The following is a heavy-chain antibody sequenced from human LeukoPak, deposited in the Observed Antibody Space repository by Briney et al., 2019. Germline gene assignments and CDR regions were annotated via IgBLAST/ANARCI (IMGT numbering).Heavy chain of an antibody. D-gene: IGHD5-18*01. CDR1: GFTFSSHW. CDR3: AGGIYINGYVFDY. J-gene: IGHJ4*02. Sequence: GGSLRLSCAVSGFTFSSHWMSWVRQAPGKGLEWVANITQDGSEKHYVDSVKGRFTLSRDNGKTSLYLQMNSLRAGDTAVYYCAGGIYINGYVFDYWGQGTLLTVSS. CDR2: ITQDGSEK. V-gene: IGHV3-7*01.